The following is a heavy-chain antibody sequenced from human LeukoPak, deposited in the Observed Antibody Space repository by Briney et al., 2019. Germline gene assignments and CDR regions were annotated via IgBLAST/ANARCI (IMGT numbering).Heavy chain of an antibody. J-gene: IGHJ4*02. CDR3: ARTRPYSSGWYDY. V-gene: IGHV1-69*13. D-gene: IGHD6-19*01. Sequence: SVKVSCKASGGTFSSYAISWVRQAPGQGLEWMGGIIPIFGTANYAQKFQGRVTITSDESTSTAYMELSRLSFEDTAVYYCARTRPYSSGWYDYWGQGTLVTVSS. CDR2: IIPIFGTA. CDR1: GGTFSSYA.